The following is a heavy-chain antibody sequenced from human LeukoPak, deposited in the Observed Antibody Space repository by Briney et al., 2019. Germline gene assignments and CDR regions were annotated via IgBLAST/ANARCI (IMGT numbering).Heavy chain of an antibody. J-gene: IGHJ4*02. D-gene: IGHD2-21*01. V-gene: IGHV4-59*01. CDR2: IHYSGST. Sequence: SETLSLTYIVSGGSISTSYWSWIRQPPGKELEWIGYIHYSGSTNYNPSLKSRVTISVDTSKNQFSLNLSSVTAADTAVYYCARATAYYCIDYWGQGTLVTVSS. CDR1: GGSISTSY. CDR3: ARATAYYCIDY.